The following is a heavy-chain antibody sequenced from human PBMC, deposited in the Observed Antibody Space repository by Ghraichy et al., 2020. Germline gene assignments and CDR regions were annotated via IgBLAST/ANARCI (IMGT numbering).Heavy chain of an antibody. CDR1: GFTFRSSW. V-gene: IGHV3-7*01. CDR3: ARQQEGYAFDI. J-gene: IGHJ3*02. CDR2: IKQDGSDK. Sequence: GGSLRLSCAASGFTFRSSWMSWVRPAPGKGLEWVATIKQDGSDKYYVDSVKGRFTISRDNAKNSLYLQMNSLRAEDTAVYYCARQQEGYAFDIWGQGTMVTGSS.